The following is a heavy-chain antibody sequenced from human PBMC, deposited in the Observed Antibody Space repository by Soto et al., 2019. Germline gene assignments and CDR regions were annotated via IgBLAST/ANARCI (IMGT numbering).Heavy chain of an antibody. CDR1: GFTFSRYG. Sequence: QVQLVESGGGVVQPGRSLRLSCAASGFTFSRYGMHWVLQAPGQGLEWVAVRWYDGSNKYYADSVKGRFTISRDHSKNSLYLQMNSLRAEDTAVYYCARAPNSSEPGPPRYDYYCMDGWGQRTTLT. V-gene: IGHV3-33*01. CDR2: RWYDGSNK. CDR3: ARAPNSSEPGPPRYDYYCMDG. D-gene: IGHD6-19*01. J-gene: IGHJ6*02.